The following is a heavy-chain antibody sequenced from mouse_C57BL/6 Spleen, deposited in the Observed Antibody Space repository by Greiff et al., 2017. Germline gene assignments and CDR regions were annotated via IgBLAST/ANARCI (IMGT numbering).Heavy chain of an antibody. J-gene: IGHJ2*01. Sequence: QVQLKQSGAELARPGASVKLSCKASGYTFTSYGISWVKQRTGQGLEWIGEIYPRSGNTYYNEKFKGKATLTADKSSSTAYMELRSLTSEDSAVYFCARHYYSNYEGCCDFDYWGQGTTLTVSS. D-gene: IGHD2-5*01. CDR3: ARHYYSNYEGCCDFDY. V-gene: IGHV1-81*01. CDR2: IYPRSGNT. CDR1: GYTFTSYG.